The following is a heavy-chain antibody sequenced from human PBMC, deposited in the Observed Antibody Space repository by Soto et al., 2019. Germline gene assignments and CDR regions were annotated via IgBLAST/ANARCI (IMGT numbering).Heavy chain of an antibody. CDR1: GFNFRIYT. D-gene: IGHD3-22*01. J-gene: IGHJ4*02. CDR2: ISQTGDYI. V-gene: IGHV3-21*01. CDR3: VRARSTDSRPDY. Sequence: GGSLRLSCAGSGFNFRIYTMNWVRQAPGKGPEWVSSISQTGDYIFYADSVKGRFTISRDNAKNSVFLQMNSLGAEDTAMYYCVRARSTDSRPDYWGQGTLVTVSS.